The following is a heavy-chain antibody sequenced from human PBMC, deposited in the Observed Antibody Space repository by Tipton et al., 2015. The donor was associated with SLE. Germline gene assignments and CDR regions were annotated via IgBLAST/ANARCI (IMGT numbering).Heavy chain of an antibody. CDR1: GDSISSSNYF. CDR2: IFYSYSGST. Sequence: TLSLTCSVSGDSISSSNYFWGWIRQPPGKGLEWIGSIFYSYSGSTFYNPSLKSRVTVSVDTSKNQFSLKLNSVTAADTAVYYCASAIAAAGQGWFDPWGQGTLVTVSS. J-gene: IGHJ5*02. V-gene: IGHV4-39*07. D-gene: IGHD6-13*01. CDR3: ASAIAAAGQGWFDP.